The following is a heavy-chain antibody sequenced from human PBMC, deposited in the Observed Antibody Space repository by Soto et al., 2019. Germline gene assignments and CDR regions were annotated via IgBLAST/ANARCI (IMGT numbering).Heavy chain of an antibody. CDR3: ARVAYYGSGSYYNPFDY. Sequence: SETLSLTCAVYGGSFSGYYWSWIRQPPGKGLEWIGEINHSGSTNYNPSLKSRVTISVDTSKNQFSLKLSSVTAADTAVYYCARVAYYGSGSYYNPFDYWGQGTLVTVSS. D-gene: IGHD3-10*01. CDR1: GGSFSGYY. V-gene: IGHV4-34*01. CDR2: INHSGST. J-gene: IGHJ4*02.